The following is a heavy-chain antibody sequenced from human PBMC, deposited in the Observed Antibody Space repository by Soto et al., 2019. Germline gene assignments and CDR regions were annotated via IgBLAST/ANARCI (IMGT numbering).Heavy chain of an antibody. CDR1: GFNFSDHG. CDR3: ARDNEDLVVVTSRSGHGFDP. V-gene: IGHV3-30*03. Sequence: PGGSLRLSCVASGFNFSDHGMHWVRQAPGKGLEWVAGISYGGTYKHYGDSGKGRFAISRDNSMRTMSLQMNNLRLDDTALYYCARDNEDLVVVTSRSGHGFDPWGRGTLVTVSS. J-gene: IGHJ5*02. CDR2: ISYGGTYK. D-gene: IGHD2-21*02.